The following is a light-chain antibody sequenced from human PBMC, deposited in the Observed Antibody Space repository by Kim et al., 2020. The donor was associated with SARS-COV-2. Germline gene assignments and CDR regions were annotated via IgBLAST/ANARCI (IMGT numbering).Light chain of an antibody. Sequence: SPGERAILSCRASQSISNNYLAWYQHKPGQAPRLLIYDASNRATGIPDRFSGSGSGTDFTLTISRLEPEDFVVYYCQHYGPPPLTFGQGTRLEIK. J-gene: IGKJ5*01. CDR3: QHYGPPPLT. CDR2: DAS. CDR1: QSISNNY. V-gene: IGKV3-20*01.